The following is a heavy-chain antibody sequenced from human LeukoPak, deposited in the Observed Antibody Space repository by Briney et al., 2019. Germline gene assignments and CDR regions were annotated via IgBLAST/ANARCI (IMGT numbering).Heavy chain of an antibody. Sequence: IPSETLSLTCTVSGGSISSGDYYWSWIRQPPGKGLEWIGYIYYSGSTYYNPSLKSRVTISVDTSKNQFSLKLSSVTAADTAVYYCARFSDGCGGDCYGGFDYWGQGTLVTVSS. CDR3: ARFSDGCGGDCYGGFDY. V-gene: IGHV4-30-4*01. J-gene: IGHJ4*02. CDR1: GGSISSGDYY. CDR2: IYYSGST. D-gene: IGHD2-21*02.